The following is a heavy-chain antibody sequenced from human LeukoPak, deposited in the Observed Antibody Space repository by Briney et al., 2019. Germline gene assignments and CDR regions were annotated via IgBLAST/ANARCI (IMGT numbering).Heavy chain of an antibody. CDR2: IYTSGST. D-gene: IGHD3-22*01. V-gene: IGHV4-4*07. Sequence: PSETLSLTCTVSGGSISSYYWSWNRQPAGKGLEWIGRIYTSGSTNYNPSLKSRVTMSVDTSKNQFSLKLSSVTAADTAVYYCARDRIYYDSSGYYYFDYWGQGTLVTVSS. CDR3: ARDRIYYDSSGYYYFDY. J-gene: IGHJ4*02. CDR1: GGSISSYY.